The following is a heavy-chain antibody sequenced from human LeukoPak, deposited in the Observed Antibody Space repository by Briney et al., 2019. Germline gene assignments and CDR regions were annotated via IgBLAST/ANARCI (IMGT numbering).Heavy chain of an antibody. CDR3: ARLAFLSGYYYFDY. D-gene: IGHD3-3*01. Sequence: PDTLSLTCTASGCSINSYYWRWIRQPPGQGLEWIGYIYYTGNTNYNPSLKSRVPISVDTYKNQFCLKLSSVTAADTAVYYCARLAFLSGYYYFDYWGQGALVTVSS. CDR1: GCSINSYY. V-gene: IGHV4-59*08. CDR2: IYYTGNT. J-gene: IGHJ4*02.